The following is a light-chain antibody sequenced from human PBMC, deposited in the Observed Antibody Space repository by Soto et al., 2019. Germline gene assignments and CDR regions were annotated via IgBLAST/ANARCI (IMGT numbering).Light chain of an antibody. Sequence: DIVLTQSPDSLAVSLGERATINCKSSQTVLFNSNSKNYLVWYQQKPGQPPKLLIYWASARESGVPDRFSGSGSETNFNFTIHSRQAEDVAVYYCQQYYTIPITFGGGTKVEIK. CDR1: QTVLFNSNSKNY. V-gene: IGKV4-1*01. CDR2: WAS. J-gene: IGKJ4*01. CDR3: QQYYTIPIT.